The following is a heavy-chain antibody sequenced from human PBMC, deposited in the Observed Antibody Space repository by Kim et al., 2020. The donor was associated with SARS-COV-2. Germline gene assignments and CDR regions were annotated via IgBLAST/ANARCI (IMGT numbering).Heavy chain of an antibody. D-gene: IGHD3-22*01. J-gene: IGHJ4*02. V-gene: IGHV3-23*01. CDR3: VKMVGYSDSSGSNFDY. Sequence: VKGRFTISRDNSKQTVYLQMNSLRVEDTAVYYCVKMVGYSDSSGSNFDYWGQGTLVTVSS.